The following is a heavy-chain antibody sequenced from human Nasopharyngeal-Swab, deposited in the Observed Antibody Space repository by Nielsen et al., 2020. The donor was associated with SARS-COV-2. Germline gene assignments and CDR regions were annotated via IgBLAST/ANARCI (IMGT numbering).Heavy chain of an antibody. V-gene: IGHV3-74*01. CDR1: GFTFSSYW. CDR2: INSDGSST. J-gene: IGHJ4*02. Sequence: GGSLRLSCAASGFTFSSYWMHWVRQAPGKGLVWVSRINSDGSSTSYADSVKGRFTISRDNAKNTLYLQMNSLRAEDTAVYYCAKPVIVVVAAIWYFDYWGQGTLVTVSS. CDR3: AKPVIVVVAAIWYFDY. D-gene: IGHD2-15*01.